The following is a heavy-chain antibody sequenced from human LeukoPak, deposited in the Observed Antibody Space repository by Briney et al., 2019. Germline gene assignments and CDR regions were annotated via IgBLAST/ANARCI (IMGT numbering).Heavy chain of an antibody. CDR3: ARSNYDSSGYYSSFDY. J-gene: IGHJ4*02. D-gene: IGHD3-22*01. CDR2: IYYSGST. V-gene: IGHV4-59*01. CDR1: GGSISSYY. Sequence: SETLSLTCTVSGGSISSYYWSWIRQPPGKGLEWIGYIYYSGSTNYNPSLKSRVTISVDTSKNQFSLKLSSVTAADTAVYYCARSNYDSSGYYSSFDYWGQGTLVTVSS.